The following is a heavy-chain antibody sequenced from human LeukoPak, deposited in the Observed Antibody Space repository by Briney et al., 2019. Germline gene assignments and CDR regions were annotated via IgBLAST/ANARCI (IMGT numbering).Heavy chain of an antibody. J-gene: IGHJ4*02. D-gene: IGHD5-18*01. CDR3: ARGSGYSYGLYYFDY. CDR2: IYSGGST. Sequence: PGGSLRLSCAASGFTVSSNYMSWVRQAPGKGLEWVSVIYSGGSTYYADSVKGRFTISRDSSKNTLYLQMNSLRAEDTAVYYCARGSGYSYGLYYFDYWGQGTLVTVSS. CDR1: GFTVSSNY. V-gene: IGHV3-53*01.